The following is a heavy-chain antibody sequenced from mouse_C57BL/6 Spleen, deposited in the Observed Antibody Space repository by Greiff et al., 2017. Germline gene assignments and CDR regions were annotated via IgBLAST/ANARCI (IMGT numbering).Heavy chain of an antibody. V-gene: IGHV5-4*03. CDR2: ISDGGSYT. D-gene: IGHD1-1*01. CDR3: ARGLGSSYEWYFDV. CDR1: GFTFSSYA. J-gene: IGHJ1*03. Sequence: EVKLVESGGGLVKPGGSLKLSCAASGFTFSSYAMSWVRQTPEKRLEWVATISDGGSYTYYPDNVKGRFTISRDNAKNNLYLQMSHLKSEDTAMYYCARGLGSSYEWYFDVWGTGTTVTVSS.